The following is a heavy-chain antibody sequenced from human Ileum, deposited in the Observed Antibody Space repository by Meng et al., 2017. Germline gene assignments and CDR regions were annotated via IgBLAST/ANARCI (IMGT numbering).Heavy chain of an antibody. V-gene: IGHV4-61*01. CDR2: IYFSGGT. CDR3: ATGSFSSDLPFDY. J-gene: IGHJ4*02. Sequence: QLQESGPGLVRPSETLSLTCTVSGGSVSSDTYFWSWIRQPPGKGLEWIGYIYFSGGTYYNPSLKSRVTISRDTSKKQFSLNLSSATAADTAVYYCATGSFSSDLPFDYWGQGTLVTVSS. D-gene: IGHD3-3*01. CDR1: GGSVSSDTYF.